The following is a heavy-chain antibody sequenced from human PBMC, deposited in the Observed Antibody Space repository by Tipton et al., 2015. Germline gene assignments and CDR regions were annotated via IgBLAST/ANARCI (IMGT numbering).Heavy chain of an antibody. Sequence: GSLRLSCAASGVTFMNYGFNWVRQAPGKGLEWVSGISGSRGMAYYADSVKGRFTISRDNSKTTLHLQMNSLRVEDTAVYFCAKVFVLSNGYGMDVWGQGTTVTVSS. CDR2: ISGSRGMA. D-gene: IGHD3-3*01. CDR3: AKVFVLSNGYGMDV. V-gene: IGHV3-23*01. CDR1: GVTFMNYG. J-gene: IGHJ6*02.